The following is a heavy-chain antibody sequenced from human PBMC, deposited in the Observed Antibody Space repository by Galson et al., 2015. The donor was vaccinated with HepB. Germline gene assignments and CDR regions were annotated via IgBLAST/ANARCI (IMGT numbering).Heavy chain of an antibody. V-gene: IGHV3-15*01. CDR1: GFTFSNAW. J-gene: IGHJ6*03. Sequence: LRLSCAASGFTFSNAWMSWVRQAPGKGLEWVGRIKSKTDGGTTDYAAPVKGRFTISRDDSKNTLYLQMNSLKTEDTAVYYCTTGIESSSWSYYYYYMDVWGKGTTVTVSS. CDR2: IKSKTDGGTT. CDR3: TTGIESSSWSYYYYYMDV. D-gene: IGHD6-13*01.